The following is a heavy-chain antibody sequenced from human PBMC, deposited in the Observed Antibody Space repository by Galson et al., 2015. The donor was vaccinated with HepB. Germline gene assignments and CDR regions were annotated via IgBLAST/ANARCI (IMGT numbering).Heavy chain of an antibody. CDR2: TYYRSKWYN. CDR1: GDSVSSNSAA. CDR3: ARDPCSSGGSCLEPDFDY. J-gene: IGHJ4*02. Sequence: CAISGDSVSSNSAAWNWIRQSPSRGLEWLGRTYYRSKWYNDYAVSVKSRITINPDTSKNQFSLQLNSVTPEDTAVYYCARDPCSSGGSCLEPDFDYWGQGTLVTVSS. V-gene: IGHV6-1*01. D-gene: IGHD2-15*01.